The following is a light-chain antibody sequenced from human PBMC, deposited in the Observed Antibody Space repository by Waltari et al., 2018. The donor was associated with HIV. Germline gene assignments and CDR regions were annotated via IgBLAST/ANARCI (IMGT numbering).Light chain of an antibody. Sequence: QYVLTQPPSASGTPGQRVTISCSGSSSNIGSNYVYWYPQLPGTAPKLLIYRNNQRPSGVPDRFSGSKSGTSASLAISGLRSEDEAHYYCQSFDSSLTTSGVIFGGGTKLTVL. V-gene: IGLV1-47*01. CDR2: RNN. CDR3: QSFDSSLTTSGVI. CDR1: SSNIGSNY. J-gene: IGLJ2*01.